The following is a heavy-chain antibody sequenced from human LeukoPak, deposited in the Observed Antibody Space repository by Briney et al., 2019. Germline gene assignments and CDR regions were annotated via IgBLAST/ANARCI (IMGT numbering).Heavy chain of an antibody. V-gene: IGHV3-21*01. CDR1: GGSISSYY. CDR3: RVVVIGDAGDY. D-gene: IGHD3-22*01. Sequence: ETLSLTCTVSGGSISSYYWSWIRQPAGKGLEWVSSISSSSSYIYYADSVKGRFTISRDNAKNSLYLQMNSLRAEDTAVYYCRVVVIGDAGDYWGQGTLVTVSS. J-gene: IGHJ4*02. CDR2: ISSSSSYI.